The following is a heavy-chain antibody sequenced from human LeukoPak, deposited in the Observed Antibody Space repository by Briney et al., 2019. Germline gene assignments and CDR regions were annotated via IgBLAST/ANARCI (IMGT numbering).Heavy chain of an antibody. D-gene: IGHD6-19*01. CDR1: GGSIRSSSYY. Sequence: PSETLSLTCTVSGGSIRSSSYYWGWSRQPPGKGLEWIGSIYYSGSTYYNPSLKSRVTISVDTSKNQFSLELSSVTAADTAVYYCARQEIENSGWHGAGFDYWGQGTLVTVSS. CDR2: IYYSGST. CDR3: ARQEIENSGWHGAGFDY. J-gene: IGHJ4*02. V-gene: IGHV4-39*01.